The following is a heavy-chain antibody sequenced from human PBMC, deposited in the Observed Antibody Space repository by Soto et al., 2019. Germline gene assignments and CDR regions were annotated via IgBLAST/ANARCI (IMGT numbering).Heavy chain of an antibody. CDR1: GFTFSSYG. Sequence: GGSLRLSCASSGFTFSSYGMHWVRQAPGKGLEWVAVILYDGSKKYYADSVKGRFTISRDNSKNTLYLQMSSLRAEDTALYYCARDLFEAARRGEYAFDIWGQGTMVTV. CDR3: ARDLFEAARRGEYAFDI. J-gene: IGHJ3*02. CDR2: ILYDGSKK. V-gene: IGHV3-30*03. D-gene: IGHD3-16*01.